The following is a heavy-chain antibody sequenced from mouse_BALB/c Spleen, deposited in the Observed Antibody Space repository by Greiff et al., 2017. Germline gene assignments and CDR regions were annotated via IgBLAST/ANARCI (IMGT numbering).Heavy chain of an antibody. J-gene: IGHJ4*01. Sequence: EVQRVESGGGLVKPGGSLKLSCAASGFTFSDYYMYWVRQTPEKRLEWVATISDGGSYTYYPDSVKGRFTISRDNAKNNLYLQMSSLKSEDTAMYYWARDYGDYWGQGTSVTVSS. CDR3: ARDYGDY. V-gene: IGHV5-4*02. CDR2: ISDGGSYT. CDR1: GFTFSDYY. D-gene: IGHD1-1*01.